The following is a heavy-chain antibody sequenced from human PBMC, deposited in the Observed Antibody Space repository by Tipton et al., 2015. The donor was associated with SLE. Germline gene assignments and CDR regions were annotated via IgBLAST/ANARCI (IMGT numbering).Heavy chain of an antibody. J-gene: IGHJ4*02. CDR2: ISGGSINT. CDR3: ARVRLG. V-gene: IGHV3-23*01. CDR1: KFTFSRHA. D-gene: IGHD6-6*01. Sequence: SLRLSCAASKFTFSRHAMSWVRQAPGRGLEWVASISGGSINTYHAVSVEGRFTISRDNSKNTLYLQMNGLRAEDTAVYYCARVRLGWGQGTLVTVSS.